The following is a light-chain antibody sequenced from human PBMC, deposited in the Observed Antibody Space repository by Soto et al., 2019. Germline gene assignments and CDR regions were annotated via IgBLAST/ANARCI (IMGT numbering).Light chain of an antibody. CDR1: QSVSSY. Sequence: EIVLTQSPATLSLSPGERVTLSCRAGQSVSSYLALYQQKPGQAPRLLIYDASNRATGIPAMFSGSWSGTDFTLTISRLDHEDFAFYYCQQRSNWITFGQGTRLEIK. CDR3: QQRSNWIT. CDR2: DAS. V-gene: IGKV3-11*01. J-gene: IGKJ5*01.